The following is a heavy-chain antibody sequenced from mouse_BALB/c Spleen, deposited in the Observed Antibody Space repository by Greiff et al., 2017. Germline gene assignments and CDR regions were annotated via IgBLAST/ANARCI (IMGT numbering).Heavy chain of an antibody. CDR2: ISTYYGNT. D-gene: IGHD1-1*02. Sequence: QVQLQQSGPELVRPGVSVKISCKGSGYTFTDYAMHWVKQSHAKSLEWIGVISTYYGNTNYNQKFKGKATMTVDKSSSTAYMELAILTSEDSAVYYCARRGLWSPFAYWGQGTLVTVSA. CDR3: ARRGLWSPFAY. V-gene: IGHV1-67*01. J-gene: IGHJ3*01. CDR1: GYTFTDYA.